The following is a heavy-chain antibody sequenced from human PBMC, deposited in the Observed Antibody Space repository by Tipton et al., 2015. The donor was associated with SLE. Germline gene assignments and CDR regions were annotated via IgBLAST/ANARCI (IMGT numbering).Heavy chain of an antibody. D-gene: IGHD3-3*01. V-gene: IGHV3-11*04. Sequence: GSLRLSCAASGFSFSDYWMSWVRQAPGKGLEWVSYISSSGSTIYYADSVKGRFTISRDNAKNSLYLQMNSLRAEDTAVYYCARDGGITIFGVVIRGYFDYWGQGTLVTVSS. CDR2: ISSSGSTI. CDR1: GFSFSDYW. J-gene: IGHJ4*02. CDR3: ARDGGITIFGVVIRGYFDY.